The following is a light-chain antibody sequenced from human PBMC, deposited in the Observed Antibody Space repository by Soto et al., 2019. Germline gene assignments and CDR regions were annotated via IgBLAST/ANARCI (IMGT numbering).Light chain of an antibody. Sequence: EIVLTQSPGTLSLSPGERATLSCRASQSISSNYLAWYQQKPGQAPRLLIYGVFSRATGIPDRISGSGSGTDFTLTISRLGAEDFAMYYCQQYGSSPTFGQGTKVDIK. CDR3: QQYGSSPT. J-gene: IGKJ1*01. V-gene: IGKV3-20*01. CDR1: QSISSNY. CDR2: GVF.